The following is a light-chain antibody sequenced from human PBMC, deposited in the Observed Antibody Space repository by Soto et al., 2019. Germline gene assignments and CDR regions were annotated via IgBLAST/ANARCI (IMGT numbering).Light chain of an antibody. J-gene: IGLJ2*01. CDR2: RNN. CDR1: SSNIGSNY. CDR3: AAWDDSLSGVV. V-gene: IGLV1-47*01. Sequence: QSVLTQPPSASGTPGQRVTISCSGSSSNIGSNYVYWYQQLPGTVPQLLIYRNNERPSGVPDRLSGSKSGTSASLAISGLXXXXXXDYYCAAWDDSLSGVVFGGGTKLTVL.